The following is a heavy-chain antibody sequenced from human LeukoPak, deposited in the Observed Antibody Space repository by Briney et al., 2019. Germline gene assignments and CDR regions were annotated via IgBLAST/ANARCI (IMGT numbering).Heavy chain of an antibody. J-gene: IGHJ1*01. CDR2: IYHSGST. D-gene: IGHD6-13*01. CDR1: GYSISSGYY. CDR3: ARCIAAAGIEYFQH. Sequence: SETLSLTCAVSGYSISSGYYRGWIRQPPGKGLEWIGSIYHSGSTYYNPSLKSRVTISVGTSKNQFSLKLSSVTAADTAVYYCARCIAAAGIEYFQHWGQGTLVTVSS. V-gene: IGHV4-38-2*01.